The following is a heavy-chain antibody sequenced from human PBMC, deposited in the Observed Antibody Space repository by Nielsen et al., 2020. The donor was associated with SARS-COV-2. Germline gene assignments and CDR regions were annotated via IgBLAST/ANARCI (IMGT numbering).Heavy chain of an antibody. Sequence: GGSLRLSCTASGFTFGGYAMSWFRQAPGKGLEWVGFIRSKAYGGTTEYAASVKGRFTISRDDSKSIAYLQMNSLKTEDTAVYYCTRNRYCSSTSCYAGFDYWGQGTLVTVSS. CDR1: GFTFGGYA. J-gene: IGHJ4*02. CDR3: TRNRYCSSTSCYAGFDY. CDR2: IRSKAYGGTT. V-gene: IGHV3-49*03. D-gene: IGHD2-2*01.